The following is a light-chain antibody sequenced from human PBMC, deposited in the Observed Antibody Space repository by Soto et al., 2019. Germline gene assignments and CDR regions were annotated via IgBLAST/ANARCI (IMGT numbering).Light chain of an antibody. CDR2: DVS. CDR3: QQYNTFWT. Sequence: DIQMSQSPSTLSASVGDRVTITCRASQTIISWLACYQQKPGKAPKLLIYDVSTLGSGVPSRFSGSGSGTDFTLTVSSLQADDFATYYCQQYNTFWTFGQGTKVDI. J-gene: IGKJ1*01. CDR1: QTIISW. V-gene: IGKV1-5*01.